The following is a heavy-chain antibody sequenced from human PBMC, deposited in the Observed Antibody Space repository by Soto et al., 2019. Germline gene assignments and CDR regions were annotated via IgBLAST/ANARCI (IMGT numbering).Heavy chain of an antibody. V-gene: IGHV1-46*01. D-gene: IGHD1-26*01. CDR2: INPSGGST. CDR3: ARDRGPLDSGSYIRKDAFDI. J-gene: IGHJ3*02. CDR1: GYTFTSYY. Sequence: ASVKVSCKASGYTFTSYYMHWVRQAPGQGLEWMGIINPSGGSTSYAQKFQGRVTMTRDTSTSTVYMELSSLRSEDTAVYYCARDRGPLDSGSYIRKDAFDIWGQGTMVTVSS.